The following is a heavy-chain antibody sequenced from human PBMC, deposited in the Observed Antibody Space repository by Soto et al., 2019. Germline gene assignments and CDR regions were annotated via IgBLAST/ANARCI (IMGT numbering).Heavy chain of an antibody. V-gene: IGHV3-23*01. Sequence: GSLRLSCAASGFTFSSYAMSWVRQAPGKGLEWVSAISGSGGSTYYADSVKGRFTISRDNSKNTLYLQMNSLRAEDTAVYYCAKSTHGSGSYRYDAFDIWGQGTMVTVSS. CDR1: GFTFSSYA. CDR2: ISGSGGST. J-gene: IGHJ3*02. D-gene: IGHD1-26*01. CDR3: AKSTHGSGSYRYDAFDI.